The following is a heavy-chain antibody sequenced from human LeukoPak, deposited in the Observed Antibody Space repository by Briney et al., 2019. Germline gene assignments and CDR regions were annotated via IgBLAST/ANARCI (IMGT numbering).Heavy chain of an antibody. Sequence: PSETLSLTCTVSGGSISSRTYYWGWIRQPPGKGLEWIGSIYYSGSTYYNPSLKSRVTISVDTSKNQFSLKLSSVTAADTAVYYCARDHGRTSYAFDIWGQGTMVTVSS. D-gene: IGHD2-8*01. J-gene: IGHJ3*02. CDR1: GGSISSRTYY. CDR3: ARDHGRTSYAFDI. CDR2: IYYSGST. V-gene: IGHV4-39*07.